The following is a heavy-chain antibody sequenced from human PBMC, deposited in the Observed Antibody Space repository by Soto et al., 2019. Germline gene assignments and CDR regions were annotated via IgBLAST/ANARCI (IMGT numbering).Heavy chain of an antibody. V-gene: IGHV1-2*04. CDR3: ARGENIVVVPAAMTYRFDP. Sequence: GAAVKVSCKASGDTFTGYYMHWVRQAPGQGLEWMGWINPNSGGTNYAQKFQGWVTMTRDTSISTAYMELSRLRSDDTAVYYCARGENIVVVPAAMTYRFDPWGQGTLVTVSS. CDR2: INPNSGGT. D-gene: IGHD2-2*01. CDR1: GDTFTGYY. J-gene: IGHJ5*02.